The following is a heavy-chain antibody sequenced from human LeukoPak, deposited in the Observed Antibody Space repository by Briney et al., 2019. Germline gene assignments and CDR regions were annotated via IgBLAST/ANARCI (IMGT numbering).Heavy chain of an antibody. CDR2: ISGSGGSP. Sequence: GGSLRLFCAASGFTFSSYAMSWVRQAPGKGLEWVSTISGSGGSPYYADSVKGRFTISRDNSKNTLYLQMNSLGAEDTAVYHCAKSPGYCSSTSCYTHIFDNWGRGTLVTVSS. J-gene: IGHJ4*02. CDR3: AKSPGYCSSTSCYTHIFDN. CDR1: GFTFSSYA. D-gene: IGHD2-2*02. V-gene: IGHV3-23*01.